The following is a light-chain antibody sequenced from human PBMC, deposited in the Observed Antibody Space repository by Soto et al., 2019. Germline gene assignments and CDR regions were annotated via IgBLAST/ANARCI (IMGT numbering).Light chain of an antibody. CDR1: QNVSGY. V-gene: IGKV3-20*01. J-gene: IGKJ4*01. CDR2: GAS. Sequence: EIVLTQSPGTLSLSPGDRATLSCRASQNVSGYLAWYQQQPGQAPRLLIYGASNRATGIPDRFSGSGSGTDFTLTISRLEPEDSAVYYCQQYGRTFGGGTKVEIK. CDR3: QQYGRT.